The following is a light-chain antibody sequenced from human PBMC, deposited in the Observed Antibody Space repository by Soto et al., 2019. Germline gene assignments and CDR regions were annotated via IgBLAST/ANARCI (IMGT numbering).Light chain of an antibody. J-gene: IGLJ2*01. CDR3: QSYDSSLSGSKVV. CDR1: SSNIGAGYD. CDR2: GNR. Sequence: QSVLTQPPSVSGAPGQRVTISCTGSSSNIGAGYDVHWYQQLPGTAPKLVIYGNRNRPSGVPDRFSGSKSGTSASLAITGLQAEVEADYYCQSYDSSLSGSKVVFGGGTKLTVL. V-gene: IGLV1-40*01.